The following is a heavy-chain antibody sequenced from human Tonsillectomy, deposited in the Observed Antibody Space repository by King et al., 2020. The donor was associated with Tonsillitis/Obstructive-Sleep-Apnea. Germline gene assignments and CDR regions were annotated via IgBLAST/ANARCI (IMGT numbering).Heavy chain of an antibody. CDR1: GFTFSNYA. D-gene: IGHD6-13*01. Sequence: VQLVESGGGVVQPGRSLRLSCAASGFTFSNYALHWVRQAPGKGLEWVAVLSYDGSNKYYADSVKGRFTISRDNSKNTLYLQMNSLRADDTAVYYCARDIAAAGTSYAMDVWGQGTTVTVSS. V-gene: IGHV3-30*04. CDR2: LSYDGSNK. CDR3: ARDIAAAGTSYAMDV. J-gene: IGHJ6*02.